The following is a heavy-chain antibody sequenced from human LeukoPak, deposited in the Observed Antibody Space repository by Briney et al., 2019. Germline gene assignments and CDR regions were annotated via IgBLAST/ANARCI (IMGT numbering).Heavy chain of an antibody. CDR3: AKLDYYDTH. V-gene: IGHV3-23*01. CDR1: GFTFSSYA. Sequence: GGSLRLSCAASGFTFSSYAMSWVRQAPGEGLEWVSSITGSSASTYYADSVKGRFTISRDNSKNTLYLQMNSLRAEDMAVYFCAKLDYYDTHWGQGTLATVSS. D-gene: IGHD3-22*01. J-gene: IGHJ4*02. CDR2: ITGSSAST.